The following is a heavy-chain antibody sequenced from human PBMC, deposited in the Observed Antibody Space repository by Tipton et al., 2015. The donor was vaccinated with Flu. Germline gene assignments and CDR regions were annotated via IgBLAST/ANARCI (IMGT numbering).Heavy chain of an antibody. J-gene: IGHJ4*02. V-gene: IGHV3-21*01. CDR3: ARDYDFGTADY. CDR2: ISSSSSYI. CDR1: GFTFSSYT. Sequence: GSLRLSCAASGFTFSSYTINWVRQAPGKGLEWVSSISSSSSYIYYADSVKGRFTISRDNAKNSLYLQMYSLRAEDTAVYYCARDYDFGTADYWGQGTLVTVSS. D-gene: IGHD3-3*01.